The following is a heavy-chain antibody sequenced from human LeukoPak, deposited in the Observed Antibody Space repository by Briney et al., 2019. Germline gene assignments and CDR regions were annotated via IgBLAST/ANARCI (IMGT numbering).Heavy chain of an antibody. CDR1: AFNFGSYY. CDR3: GKKIGTGPGYNLIDP. J-gene: IGHJ5*02. Sequence: GGSLRLSRAASAFNFGSYYMTWVRQAPGKGLEWVSVISDSGGSIYYADSVKGRFTVSRDNSRNTLYLQMNSLRAEDTALYYCGKKIGTGPGYNLIDPWGQRTLVTVSS. D-gene: IGHD3-9*01. CDR2: ISDSGGSI. V-gene: IGHV3-23*01.